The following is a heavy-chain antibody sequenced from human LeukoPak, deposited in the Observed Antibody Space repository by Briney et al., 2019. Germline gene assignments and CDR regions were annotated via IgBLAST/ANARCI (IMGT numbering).Heavy chain of an antibody. CDR3: ARDSTLKWELRSVNAFDI. CDR2: ISSSSSYI. V-gene: IGHV3-21*01. CDR1: GFTFSSYS. J-gene: IGHJ3*02. Sequence: PGGSLRLSCAASGFTFSSYSINWVRQAPGKGLEWVSSISSSSSYIYYADSVKGRFTISRDNAKNSLYPQMNSLRAEDTAVYYCARDSTLKWELRSVNAFDIWGQGTVVTVSS. D-gene: IGHD1-26*01.